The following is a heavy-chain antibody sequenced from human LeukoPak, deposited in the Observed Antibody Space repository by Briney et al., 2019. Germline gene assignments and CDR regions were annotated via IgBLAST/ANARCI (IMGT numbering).Heavy chain of an antibody. V-gene: IGHV3-7*01. Sequence: GGSLRLSCAASVFTFSSYWMSWVPQAPGKGLEGGANIKQDGSERYYVESVQSRFTISRDNAKNSLYMQMNSLRAEDTAVYYCARAEGHYDFWSGYHNWFDPWGQGTLVTVSS. J-gene: IGHJ5*02. CDR1: VFTFSSYW. D-gene: IGHD3-3*01. CDR3: ARAEGHYDFWSGYHNWFDP. CDR2: IKQDGSER.